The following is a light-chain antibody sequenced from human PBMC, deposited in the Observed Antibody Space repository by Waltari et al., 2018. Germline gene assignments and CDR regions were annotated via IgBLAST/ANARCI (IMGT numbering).Light chain of an antibody. CDR3: QQYDDLPRT. CDR2: DAS. V-gene: IGKV1-33*01. Sequence: DIQMTQSPSSLSASVGDRVTITCQASQGIGNSLNWYQQKPGKPPRLLMYDASYLETGVPASFSGSGSGTHFSLTISSLQPEDVATYYCQQYDDLPRTFGQGTKLEIK. CDR1: QGIGNS. J-gene: IGKJ2*01.